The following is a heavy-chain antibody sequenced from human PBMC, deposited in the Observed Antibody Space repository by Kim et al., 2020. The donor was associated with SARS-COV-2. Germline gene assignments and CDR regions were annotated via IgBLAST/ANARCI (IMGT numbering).Heavy chain of an antibody. CDR2: IYYSGST. D-gene: IGHD1-26*01. J-gene: IGHJ6*02. CDR3: ARDGRRYYGMDV. Sequence: SETLSLTCTVSGGSISSYYWSWIRQPPGKGLEWIGYIYYSGSTNYNPSLKSRVTISVDTSKNQFSLKLSSVTAADTAVYYCARDGRRYYGMDVWGQGTTVTVSS. CDR1: GGSISSYY. V-gene: IGHV4-59*13.